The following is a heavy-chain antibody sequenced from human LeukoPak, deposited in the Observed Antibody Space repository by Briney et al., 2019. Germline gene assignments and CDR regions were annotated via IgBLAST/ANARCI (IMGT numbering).Heavy chain of an antibody. J-gene: IGHJ4*02. V-gene: IGHV3-11*01. CDR3: ARDYEFWSGYYRPYFDY. D-gene: IGHD3-3*01. CDR1: GFAFSDYY. CDR2: ISGRGTNI. Sequence: GGSLRLSCAASGFAFSDYYMSWIRQAPGKGLEWTSYISGRGTNIYYAESVKGRFTISSDNAKKSLYMQMSSLRAEDTAVYYCARDYEFWSGYYRPYFDYWGQGALVTVSS.